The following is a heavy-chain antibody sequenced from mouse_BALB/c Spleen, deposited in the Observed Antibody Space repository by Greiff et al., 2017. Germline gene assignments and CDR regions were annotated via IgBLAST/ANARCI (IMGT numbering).Heavy chain of an antibody. Sequence: VQLQQSGAELMKPGASVKISCKATGYTFSSYWKEWVKQRPGHGLEWIGEILPGSGSTNYNEKFKGKATFTADTSSNTAYMQLSSLTSEDSAVYSCARRGTGTGAMDYWGQGTSVTVSS. V-gene: IGHV1-9*01. D-gene: IGHD4-1*01. CDR3: ARRGTGTGAMDY. J-gene: IGHJ4*01. CDR1: GYTFSSYW. CDR2: ILPGSGST.